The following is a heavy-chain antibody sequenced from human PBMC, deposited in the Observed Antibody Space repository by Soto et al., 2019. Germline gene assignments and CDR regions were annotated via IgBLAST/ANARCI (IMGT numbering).Heavy chain of an antibody. CDR1: GFTFSSYD. CDR2: IGTAGDT. D-gene: IGHD2-2*01. V-gene: IGHV3-13*01. J-gene: IGHJ4*02. CDR3: ARTSTSHCFDY. Sequence: EVQLVESGGGLVQPGGSLRLSCAASGFTFSSYDMHWVRQATGKGLEWVSAIGTAGDTYYPGSVKGRFTISRENAKNSLYLQMNSLSAEDTAVYYCARTSTSHCFDYWGQGTLVTVSS.